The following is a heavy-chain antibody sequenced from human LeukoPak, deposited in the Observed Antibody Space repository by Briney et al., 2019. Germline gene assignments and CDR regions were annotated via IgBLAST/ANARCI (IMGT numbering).Heavy chain of an antibody. V-gene: IGHV3-23*01. CDR1: GFTFSSYA. Sequence: GGSLRLSCAASGFTFSSYAMSWVRQAPGKGLEWVSAISGSGASTYYADSVKGRFTISRDNSENTLYLQMNSLRAEDTAVYYCARRATPSPHFDYWGQGTLVTVSS. CDR3: ARRATPSPHFDY. CDR2: ISGSGAST. D-gene: IGHD2-15*01. J-gene: IGHJ4*02.